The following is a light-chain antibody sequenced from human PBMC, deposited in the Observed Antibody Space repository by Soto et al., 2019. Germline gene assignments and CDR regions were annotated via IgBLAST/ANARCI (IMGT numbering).Light chain of an antibody. V-gene: IGKV3-20*01. CDR1: QSVAKNY. Sequence: EIVLTQSPGTLSLSPGERASLSCRASQSVAKNYLAWYQQKPGQALRLLISGASSRATGIPDRFSGSGSGTDFTLTVSRLEAEDFAVYCCQQYASSPLTFGGGTRVEIK. CDR3: QQYASSPLT. J-gene: IGKJ4*01. CDR2: GAS.